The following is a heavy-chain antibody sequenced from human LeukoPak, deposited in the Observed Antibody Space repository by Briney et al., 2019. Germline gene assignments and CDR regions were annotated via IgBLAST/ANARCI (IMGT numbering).Heavy chain of an antibody. CDR1: GGSISSYY. J-gene: IGHJ6*03. V-gene: IGHV4-59*01. Sequence: SETLSLTCTVSGGSISSYYWSWIRQPPGKGLEWIGYIDYSGNTNSNPSLKSRVTISVDTSKNQFSLKLSSVTAADTAVYYCAGGSGSYYSYYYYYMDVWGKGTTVTISS. CDR3: AGGSGSYYSYYYYYMDV. CDR2: IDYSGNT. D-gene: IGHD3-10*01.